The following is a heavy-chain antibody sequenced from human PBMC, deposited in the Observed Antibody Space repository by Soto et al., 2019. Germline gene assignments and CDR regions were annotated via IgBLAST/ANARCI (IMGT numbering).Heavy chain of an antibody. D-gene: IGHD5-12*01. Sequence: SETLSLTCTVSGASITSYYWSWIRQPPGKGLEWIGYIYYSGSTNYNPSLKSRVTISVDTSKNQFSLQLSSVPAADTAGYCCARELKEAVSWLYFDSWGQGTLVTVSS. CDR3: ARELKEAVSWLYFDS. CDR1: GASITSYY. J-gene: IGHJ4*02. CDR2: IYYSGST. V-gene: IGHV4-59*01.